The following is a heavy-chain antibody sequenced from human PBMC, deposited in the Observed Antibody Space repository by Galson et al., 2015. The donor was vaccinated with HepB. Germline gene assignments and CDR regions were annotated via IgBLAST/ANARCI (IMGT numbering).Heavy chain of an antibody. CDR2: INAGNGNT. CDR1: GSTFTSYA. J-gene: IGHJ3*02. D-gene: IGHD4-17*01. CDR3: ARWEVTTIAFDI. Sequence: SVKVSCKASGSTFTSYAMHWVRQAPGQRLEWMGWINAGNGNTKYSQKFQGRVTITRDTSASTAYMELSSLRSEDTAVYYCARWEVTTIAFDIWGQGTMVTVSS. V-gene: IGHV1-3*01.